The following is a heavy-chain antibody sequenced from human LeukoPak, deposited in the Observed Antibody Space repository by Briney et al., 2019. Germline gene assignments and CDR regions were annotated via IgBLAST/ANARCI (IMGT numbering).Heavy chain of an antibody. V-gene: IGHV3-7*01. CDR3: SRAKSGSSSGSF. CDR2: IKEDGGEK. D-gene: IGHD6-19*01. Sequence: PGGSLGLSCAGSGFGFSTYWMNWVRQAPGKGLEWVANIKEDGGEKYYVDSVKGRFTISRDNAKNSLYLQMNSLRDDDTAVYYCSRAKSGSSSGSFWGQGTLVIVSS. J-gene: IGHJ4*02. CDR1: GFGFSTYW.